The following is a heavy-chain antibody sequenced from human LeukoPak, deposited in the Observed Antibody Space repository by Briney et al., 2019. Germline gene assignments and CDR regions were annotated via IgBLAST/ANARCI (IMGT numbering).Heavy chain of an antibody. Sequence: GGSLRLSCAASGLTFRGYTLNWVRQPPGKGLEWVSAISSSGTYIYYADSVKGRFTISRDNAKNSLSLQMNSLRAEDTAVYYCARGCSSSSCPDNWGQGTLVTVSS. CDR2: ISSSGTYI. D-gene: IGHD2-2*01. CDR3: ARGCSSSSCPDN. CDR1: GLTFRGYT. V-gene: IGHV3-21*01. J-gene: IGHJ4*02.